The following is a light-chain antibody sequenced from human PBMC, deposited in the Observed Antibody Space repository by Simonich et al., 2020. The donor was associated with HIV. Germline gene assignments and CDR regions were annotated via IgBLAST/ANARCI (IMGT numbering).Light chain of an antibody. CDR2: LGS. J-gene: IGKJ5*01. V-gene: IGKV2-28*01. CDR1: QSLLHSNGYNY. CDR3: MQALQTPIT. Sequence: DIVMTQSPLSLPVTPGEPASISCRSSQSLLHSNGYNYLDWFLQKPGQSPQLLIYLGSNRASGGPDRFSGSGSGTDFTLKISRVEAEDVGVYYCMQALQTPITFGQGTRLEIK.